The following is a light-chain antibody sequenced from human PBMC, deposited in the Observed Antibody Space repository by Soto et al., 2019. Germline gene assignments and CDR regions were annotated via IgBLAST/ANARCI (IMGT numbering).Light chain of an antibody. CDR3: QQYNSAPVN. CDR2: AAS. CDR1: QAINNY. J-gene: IGKJ5*01. V-gene: IGKV1-27*01. Sequence: DFQMTRSRSSLSASVLDIVGITCRASQAINNYLAWYQQKPGKFPKLLIYAASTLHPGVPSRFSGSGSGTDFTLTISSLQPEDVATYYCQQYNSAPVNFGPGTRLEIK.